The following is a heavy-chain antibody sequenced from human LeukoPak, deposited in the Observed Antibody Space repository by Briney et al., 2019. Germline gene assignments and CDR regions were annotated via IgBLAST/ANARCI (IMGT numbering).Heavy chain of an antibody. Sequence: GAPVKDSCKTSGYTFSSYPITGLRQTPGQGLEWMGWIRPYNYDTEYAHNFQARVAMTADTSTKTVYMELRSLTSDDTAVYFCAREGSDGDYLTLDYWGQGTLVTVSS. D-gene: IGHD4-17*01. CDR1: GYTFSSYP. V-gene: IGHV1-18*04. CDR2: IRPYNYDT. CDR3: AREGSDGDYLTLDY. J-gene: IGHJ4*02.